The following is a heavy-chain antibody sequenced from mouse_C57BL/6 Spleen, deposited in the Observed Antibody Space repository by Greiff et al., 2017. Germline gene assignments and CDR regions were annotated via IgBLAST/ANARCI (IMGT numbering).Heavy chain of an antibody. Sequence: EVQLQQSGAELVKPGASVKLSCTASGFNIKDYYMHWVKQRTEQGLAWIGRIDPEDGETKYAPKFQGKATITADTSSNTAYLQLSSLTSEDTAVYYCARSYGSSYWFAYWGQGTLVTVSA. V-gene: IGHV14-2*01. D-gene: IGHD1-1*01. J-gene: IGHJ3*01. CDR2: IDPEDGET. CDR3: ARSYGSSYWFAY. CDR1: GFNIKDYY.